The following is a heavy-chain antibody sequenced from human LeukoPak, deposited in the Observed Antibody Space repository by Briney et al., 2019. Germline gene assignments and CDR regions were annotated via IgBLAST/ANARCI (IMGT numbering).Heavy chain of an antibody. Sequence: ASVTVSCKASGYTFTGYYMHWVRRAPGQGLEWMGWINPNSGGTNYAQKFQGRVTMTRDTSISTAYMELSRLRSDDTAVYYCASFNSGSQYEVDYWGQGTLVTVSS. CDR1: GYTFTGYY. CDR2: INPNSGGT. CDR3: ASFNSGSQYEVDY. V-gene: IGHV1-2*02. J-gene: IGHJ4*02. D-gene: IGHD3-10*01.